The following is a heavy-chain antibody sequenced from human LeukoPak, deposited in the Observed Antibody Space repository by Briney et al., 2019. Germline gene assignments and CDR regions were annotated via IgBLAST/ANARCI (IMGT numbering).Heavy chain of an antibody. CDR1: GFTFSTYL. V-gene: IGHV3-7*01. Sequence: GGSLRLSCAASGFTFSTYLMSGGRQAPGKGLEWVANIKEDGGEKYYVDSVKGRFTISRDNAKNSLYLQMNSLRVEDTAVYYCARDPGVPAAAGTGLLYYFDYWGQGTLVTVSS. J-gene: IGHJ4*02. CDR3: ARDPGVPAAAGTGLLYYFDY. D-gene: IGHD6-13*01. CDR2: IKEDGGEK.